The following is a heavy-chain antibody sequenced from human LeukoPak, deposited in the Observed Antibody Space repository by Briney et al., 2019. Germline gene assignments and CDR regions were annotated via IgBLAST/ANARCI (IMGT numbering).Heavy chain of an antibody. CDR1: GFGSSDIY. V-gene: IGHV1-2*02. CDR2: INPYSRAT. D-gene: IGHD1-1*01. Sequence: ASVNLARLASGFGSSDIYFNWVRQAPGRGLEWLGWINPYSRATNYAQKFQGRVTMGASFSSANMILSRLRSDDTAVYYCAASTVTYTRDRWGQGTLVTVSS. CDR3: AASTVTYTRDR. J-gene: IGHJ5*02.